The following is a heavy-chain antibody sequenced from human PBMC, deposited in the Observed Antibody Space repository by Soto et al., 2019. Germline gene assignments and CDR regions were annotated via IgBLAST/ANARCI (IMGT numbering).Heavy chain of an antibody. CDR1: GGSISSSSYY. V-gene: IGHV4-39*01. CDR3: ARHGRDYYYYYGMDV. D-gene: IGHD2-15*01. Sequence: SETLSLTCTVSGGSISSSSYYWGWIRQPPGKGLEWIGSIYYSGSTYYNPSLKSRVTISVDTSKNQFSLKLSSVTAADTAVYYCARHGRDYYYYYGMDVWGQGTTVTVSS. CDR2: IYYSGST. J-gene: IGHJ6*02.